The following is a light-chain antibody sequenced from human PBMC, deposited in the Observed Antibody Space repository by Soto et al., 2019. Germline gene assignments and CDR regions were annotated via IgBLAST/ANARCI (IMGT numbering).Light chain of an antibody. J-gene: IGKJ1*01. CDR1: QSISSY. V-gene: IGKV1-39*01. CDR3: QQSDSTLWT. CDR2: AAS. Sequence: DIQMTQSTSSLSASVGDRVPSTCRASQSISSYLSWYQQKPGKAPKLLIYAASSLQSGVPSRFSGSGSGTDFTLTISRPQPEDCATYYCQQSDSTLWTFGTGNTLDIK.